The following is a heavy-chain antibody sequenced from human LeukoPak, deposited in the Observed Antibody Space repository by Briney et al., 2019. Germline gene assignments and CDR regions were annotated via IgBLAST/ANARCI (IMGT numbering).Heavy chain of an antibody. V-gene: IGHV3-49*04. Sequence: GGSLRLSCTASGFSFGDYAMSWVRQAPGKGLEWVGFIKSKAYGGTTEYAASVKGRFTISRDDYKSIAYLQMNSLKTEDTAVYYCTRDYWFGDLFSFFDYWGQGTLVTVSS. CDR2: IKSKAYGGTT. J-gene: IGHJ4*02. CDR3: TRDYWFGDLFSFFDY. D-gene: IGHD3-10*01. CDR1: GFSFGDYA.